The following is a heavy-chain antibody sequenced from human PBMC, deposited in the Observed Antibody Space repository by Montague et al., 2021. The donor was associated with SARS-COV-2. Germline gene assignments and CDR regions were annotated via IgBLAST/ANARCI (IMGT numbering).Heavy chain of an antibody. J-gene: IGHJ2*01. D-gene: IGHD2-2*02. Sequence: SETLSLTCAVYGGSFSGYYWSWIRQPPGKGLELIGYIYYTGSSNYNPSLKSRVTISVDTSKNQFSLKLSSVTAADTAVYYCAGRVVVPAAIGHWYFDLWGRGTLVTVSS. CDR1: GGSFSGYY. V-gene: IGHV4-59*08. CDR2: IYYTGSS. CDR3: AGRVVVPAAIGHWYFDL.